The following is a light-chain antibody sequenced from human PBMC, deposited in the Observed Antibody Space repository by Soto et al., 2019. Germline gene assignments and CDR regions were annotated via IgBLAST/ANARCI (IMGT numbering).Light chain of an antibody. Sequence: EIVLTQSPGTLSLSPGERATLSCRASQSVSSSYLAWYQQKPGQAPRLLIYGASSRATGIPDRFSGSGSGIDFPLPISRLEHEDFAGYSCQQDGSSQLTFGGGTKVEIK. CDR2: GAS. CDR3: QQDGSSQLT. V-gene: IGKV3-20*01. CDR1: QSVSSSY. J-gene: IGKJ4*01.